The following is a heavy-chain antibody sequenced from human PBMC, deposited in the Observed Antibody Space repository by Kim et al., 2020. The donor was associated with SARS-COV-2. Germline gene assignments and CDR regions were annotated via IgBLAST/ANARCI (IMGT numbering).Heavy chain of an antibody. D-gene: IGHD3-22*01. CDR2: IIPMFGTP. CDR3: AREKFHYYDTSGPGDY. V-gene: IGHV1-69*06. Sequence: SVKVSCKASGGTFTNHAISWVRQAPGQGPEWMGGIIPMFGTPHYAQKFQGRVTMTVDKSATTAYMELSSLRPEDTAVYFCAREKFHYYDTSGPGDYWGQGSLVTVSS. CDR1: GGTFTNHA. J-gene: IGHJ4*02.